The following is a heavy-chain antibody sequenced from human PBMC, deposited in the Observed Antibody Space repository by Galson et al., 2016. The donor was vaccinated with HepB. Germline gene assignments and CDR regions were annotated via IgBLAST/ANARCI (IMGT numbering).Heavy chain of an antibody. CDR3: AREFQYESRGFAYKRPFDL. D-gene: IGHD3-22*01. J-gene: IGHJ4*02. Sequence: SLRLSCAASRFTFSNAWMSWVRQAPGKGLEWVGRIRSKTDGGTTDYAAPVKGRFTISRDDSKNTLYLQMNNLRADDTAVYYCAREFQYESRGFAYKRPFDLWGQGTLVTVSS. CDR2: IRSKTDGGTT. CDR1: RFTFSNAW. V-gene: IGHV3-15*01.